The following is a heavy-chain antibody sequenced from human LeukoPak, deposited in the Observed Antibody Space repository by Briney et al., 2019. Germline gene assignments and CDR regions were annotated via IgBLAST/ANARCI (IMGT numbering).Heavy chain of an antibody. D-gene: IGHD2-2*02. CDR3: ARGYDYTHYYFDY. Sequence: GGSLRLSCAVSGFTFSYYAFHWVRQAPGKGLEWVAFMSHDGSTKYYADSVKGRFTISRDNSKNTLYLQMNSLRAEDTAVYYCARGYDYTHYYFDYWGQGTLVTVSS. J-gene: IGHJ4*02. V-gene: IGHV3-30-3*01. CDR1: GFTFSYYA. CDR2: MSHDGSTK.